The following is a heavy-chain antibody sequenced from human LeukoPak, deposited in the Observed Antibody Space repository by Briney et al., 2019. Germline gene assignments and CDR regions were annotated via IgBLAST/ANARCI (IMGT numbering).Heavy chain of an antibody. Sequence: SETLSLTCTVSGGSISSSSYYWGWIRQPPGKGLEWIGSIYYSGSTYYNPSLKSRVTISVDTSKSQFSLKLSSVTAADTAVYYCARARLLAPLDIAAAGTTISELSSEQSQFDYWGQGTLVTVSS. CDR3: ARARLLAPLDIAAAGTTISELSSEQSQFDY. V-gene: IGHV4-39*01. CDR2: IYYSGST. J-gene: IGHJ4*02. D-gene: IGHD6-13*01. CDR1: GGSISSSSYY.